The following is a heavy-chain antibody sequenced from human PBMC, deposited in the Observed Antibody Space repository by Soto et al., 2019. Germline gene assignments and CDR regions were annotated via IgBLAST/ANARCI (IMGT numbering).Heavy chain of an antibody. CDR3: ARGPSCGGDCYIFDY. V-gene: IGHV1-46*01. CDR2: INPSGGRT. D-gene: IGHD2-21*02. Sequence: ASVKVSCKASGYTFTSHYMHWVRQAPGQGLEWMAMINPSGGRTKYAQIFQGRVTLTRDTSTGTVDMELSSLTSEDTAIYYCARGPSCGGDCYIFDYWGQGTRVTVSS. CDR1: GYTFTSHY. J-gene: IGHJ4*02.